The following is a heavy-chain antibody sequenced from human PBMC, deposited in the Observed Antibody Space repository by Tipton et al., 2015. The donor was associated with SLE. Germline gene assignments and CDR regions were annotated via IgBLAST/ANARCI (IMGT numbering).Heavy chain of an antibody. CDR2: IIPIFRVI. CDR3: AREGKGF. CDR1: GVAFSSFA. J-gene: IGHJ4*02. Sequence: QSGPEVKKPGSSVKVSCKTSGVAFSSFAITWVRQAPGKGLEWVGDIIPIFRVINHAQMLQGRLSITADESTSTAYMELSSLRSEGTAVYYCAREGKGFWGQGTLVTVAS. D-gene: IGHD3-10*01. V-gene: IGHV1-69*01.